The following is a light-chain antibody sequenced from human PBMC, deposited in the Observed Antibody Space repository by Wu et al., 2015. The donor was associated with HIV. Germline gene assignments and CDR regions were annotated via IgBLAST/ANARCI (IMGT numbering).Light chain of an antibody. Sequence: EIVLTQSPGTMSLSPGERVTLSCRASQSVSSNYLAWYQQKPGQTPRLLIYGASNRATGIPDRFSASGSGTDFTLTISRLEPEDFAVYYCQQYGGSLTFGGGTKVEI. V-gene: IGKV3-20*01. CDR2: GAS. CDR3: QQYGGSLT. CDR1: QSVSSNY. J-gene: IGKJ4*01.